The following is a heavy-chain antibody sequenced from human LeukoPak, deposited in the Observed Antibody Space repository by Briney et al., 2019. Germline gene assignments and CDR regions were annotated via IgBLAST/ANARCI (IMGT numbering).Heavy chain of an antibody. J-gene: IGHJ5*02. Sequence: SETLFLTCTVSGGSISNYYWSWIRQPPGKGLEWIGYIYYSGSTNYNPSLKSRVTISVDTSKNQFSLKLSSVTAADTAVYYCAVGADCSGGSCYKFDPWGQGTLVTVSS. D-gene: IGHD2-15*01. V-gene: IGHV4-59*08. CDR3: AVGADCSGGSCYKFDP. CDR2: IYYSGST. CDR1: GGSISNYY.